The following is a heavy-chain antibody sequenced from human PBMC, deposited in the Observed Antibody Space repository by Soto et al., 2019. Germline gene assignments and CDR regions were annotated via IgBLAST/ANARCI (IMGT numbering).Heavy chain of an antibody. Sequence: EVQLLESGGGLVQPGGSLRLSCAASGLPFSSHAMSWVRQAPGKGLEWVSSISISGGNTYYADSVRGRFTISRDNSKNTLYLHMNSLPAEDTAIYYCANEIRPNDYWGQGTPVTVSS. J-gene: IGHJ4*02. CDR2: ISISGGNT. D-gene: IGHD4-17*01. V-gene: IGHV3-23*01. CDR1: GLPFSSHA. CDR3: ANEIRPNDY.